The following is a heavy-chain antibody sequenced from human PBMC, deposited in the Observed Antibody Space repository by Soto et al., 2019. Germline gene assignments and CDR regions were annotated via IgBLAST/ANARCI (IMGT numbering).Heavy chain of an antibody. CDR1: GFTFSSYS. V-gene: IGHV3-21*01. Sequence: GGSLRLSCAASGFTFSSYSMNWVRQAPGKGLEWVSSISSSSSYIYYADSVKGRFTISRDNAKNSLYLQMNSLRAEDTAVYYCARDLGYCSGGSCYSYYYYYLDFSGKGSSVTVSS. J-gene: IGHJ6*03. D-gene: IGHD2-15*01. CDR2: ISSSSSYI. CDR3: ARDLGYCSGGSCYSYYYYYLDF.